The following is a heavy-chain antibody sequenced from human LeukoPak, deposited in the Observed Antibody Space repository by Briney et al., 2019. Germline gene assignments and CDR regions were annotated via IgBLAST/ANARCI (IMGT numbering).Heavy chain of an antibody. CDR1: GGSISSYY. D-gene: IGHD3-10*01. CDR3: ARDAPAYGSGSYFVDWFDP. J-gene: IGHJ5*02. V-gene: IGHV4-4*07. CDR2: IYTSGST. Sequence: SETLSLTCTVSGGSISSYYWSWIRRPAGKGLEWIGRIYTSGSTNYNPSLKSRVTMSVDTSKNQFSLKLSPVTAADTAVYYCARDAPAYGSGSYFVDWFDPWGQGTLVTVSS.